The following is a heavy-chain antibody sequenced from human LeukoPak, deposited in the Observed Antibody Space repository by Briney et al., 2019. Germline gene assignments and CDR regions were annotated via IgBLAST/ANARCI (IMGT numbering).Heavy chain of an antibody. Sequence: PSETLSLTCTVSGDSISNTNYYWGWIRQPPGKGLEWIGSIYYSGKTHYSPSLESQITISVDTSKNHFSLKLTSVTAADTAVYYCARAPVRFLEWSDAFDVWGRGTMIIVSS. J-gene: IGHJ3*01. D-gene: IGHD3-3*01. V-gene: IGHV4-39*07. CDR3: ARAPVRFLEWSDAFDV. CDR1: GDSISNTNYY. CDR2: IYYSGKT.